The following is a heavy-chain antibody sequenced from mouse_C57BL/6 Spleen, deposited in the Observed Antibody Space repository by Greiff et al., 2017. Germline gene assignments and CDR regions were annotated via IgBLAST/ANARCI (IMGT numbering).Heavy chain of an antibody. Sequence: EVQLVESGEGLVKPGGSLKLSCAASGFTFSSYAMSWVRQTPEKRLEWVAYISSGGDYIYYADTVKGRFTISRDNARNTLYLQMSSLKSEDTTMYYCTRGRYYGTVFDYWGQGTTLTVSS. D-gene: IGHD1-1*01. CDR3: TRGRYYGTVFDY. V-gene: IGHV5-9-1*02. CDR1: GFTFSSYA. J-gene: IGHJ2*01. CDR2: ISSGGDYI.